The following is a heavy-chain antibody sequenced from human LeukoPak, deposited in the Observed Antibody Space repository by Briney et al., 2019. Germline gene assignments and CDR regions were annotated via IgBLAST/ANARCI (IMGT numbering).Heavy chain of an antibody. D-gene: IGHD5-24*01. V-gene: IGHV4-39*07. Sequence: SETLSLTCTVSGGSISSYYWGWIRQPPGKGLEWIGSIYYSGSTYYNPSLKSRVTISVDTSKNQFSLKLSSVTAADTAVYYCTKMASPNHFDYWGQGTLVTVSS. J-gene: IGHJ4*02. CDR1: GGSISSYY. CDR2: IYYSGST. CDR3: TKMASPNHFDY.